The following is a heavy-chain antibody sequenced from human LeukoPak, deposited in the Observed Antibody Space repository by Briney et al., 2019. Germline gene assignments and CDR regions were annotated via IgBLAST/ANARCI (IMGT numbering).Heavy chain of an antibody. CDR1: GFTFSRYY. CDR2: INSDGSST. Sequence: GGSLGLSCAASGFTFSRYYMHWVRQAPGKGLVWVSRINSDGSSTTYADSVKGRFTISRDNAKNTLYLQMNSLKVEDTAVHYCTRVFVGDEYSSSGYWGQGTLVTVSS. V-gene: IGHV3-74*01. J-gene: IGHJ4*02. D-gene: IGHD6-13*01. CDR3: TRVFVGDEYSSSGY.